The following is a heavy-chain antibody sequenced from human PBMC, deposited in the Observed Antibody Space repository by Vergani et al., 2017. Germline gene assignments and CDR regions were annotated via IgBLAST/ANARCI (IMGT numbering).Heavy chain of an antibody. D-gene: IGHD3-3*01. J-gene: IGHJ6*02. Sequence: QVQLQESGPRLVRPSQTLSLTCTVSGGSINTGAYYWSWIRQPAGKGLEWIGRVYTSGMTNYNPSLKSRVTILVDRSKSQLSLKLTSVTAGDTAVYYCASRDITIFGVVIIRGYYYYGMDVWGQGTTVTVSS. CDR3: ASRDITIFGVVIIRGYYYYGMDV. CDR2: VYTSGMT. V-gene: IGHV4-61*02. CDR1: GGSINTGAYY.